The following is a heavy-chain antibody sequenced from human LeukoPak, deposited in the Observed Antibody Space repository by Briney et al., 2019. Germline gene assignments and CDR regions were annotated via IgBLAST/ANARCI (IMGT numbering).Heavy chain of an antibody. CDR1: GFTFSSYA. J-gene: IGHJ5*02. V-gene: IGHV3-30*04. CDR2: ISYDGSNK. CDR3: ARGSGWFDP. D-gene: IGHD2-15*01. Sequence: GGSLRLSCAASGFTFSSYAMHWVRQAPGKGLEWVAVISYDGSNKYYADSVKGRFTISRDNSKNTLYLQMNSLRAEDTAVYYCARGSGWFDPWGQGTLVTVSS.